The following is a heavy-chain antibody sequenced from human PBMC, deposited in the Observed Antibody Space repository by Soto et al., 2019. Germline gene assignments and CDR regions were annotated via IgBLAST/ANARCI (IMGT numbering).Heavy chain of an antibody. CDR2: ISSSSSYI. J-gene: IGHJ3*02. V-gene: IGHV3-21*01. CDR1: GFTFSSYS. Sequence: GGSLRLSCAASGFTFSSYSMNWVRQAPGKGLEWVSSISSSSSYIYYADSVKGRFTISRDNAKNSLYLQMNSLRAEDTAVYYCARAQNYDYIWGSYRDDDAFDIWGQGTMVTVS. CDR3: ARAQNYDYIWGSYRDDDAFDI. D-gene: IGHD3-16*02.